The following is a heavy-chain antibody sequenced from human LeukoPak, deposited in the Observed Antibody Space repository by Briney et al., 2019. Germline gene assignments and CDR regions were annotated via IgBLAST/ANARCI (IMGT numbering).Heavy chain of an antibody. CDR2: IRYDGSNK. V-gene: IGHV3-30*02. J-gene: IGHJ4*02. CDR1: GFTFSSYG. CDR3: ARVVSKHYYDTGDY. Sequence: GGSLRLSCAASGFTFSSYGMHWVRQAPGKGLEWVAFIRYDGSNKYYADSVKGRFTISRDNSKNTLYLQMNSLRAEDTAVYYCARVVSKHYYDTGDYWGQGTLVTVSS. D-gene: IGHD3-22*01.